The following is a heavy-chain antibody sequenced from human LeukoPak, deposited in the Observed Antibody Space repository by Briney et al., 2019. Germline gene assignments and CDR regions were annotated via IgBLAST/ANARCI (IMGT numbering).Heavy chain of an antibody. CDR2: IKKDGSQT. V-gene: IGHV3-7*02. CDR3: AGGTGWIFDH. Sequence: GGSLRLSCAAYGFTFSNYWMIWVRQAPGKGLEWVANIKKDGSQTYYEDSVKGRFTISRDNAKNLLYLQMNSLRAEDTAVYYCAGGTGWIFDHWGQGTLVTVSS. J-gene: IGHJ4*02. CDR1: GFTFSNYW. D-gene: IGHD6-19*01.